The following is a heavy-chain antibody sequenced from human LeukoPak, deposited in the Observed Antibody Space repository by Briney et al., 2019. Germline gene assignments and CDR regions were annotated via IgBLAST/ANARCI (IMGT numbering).Heavy chain of an antibody. V-gene: IGHV4-39*07. J-gene: IGHJ4*02. D-gene: IGHD1-26*01. Sequence: SETLSLTCTVSGGSISSGDYYWSWIRQPPGKGLEWIGEINHSGSTNYNPSLKSRVTISVDTSKNQFSLKLSSVTAADTAVYYCARGLVGATFHFDYWGQGTLVTVSS. CDR3: ARGLVGATFHFDY. CDR1: GGSISSGDYY. CDR2: INHSGST.